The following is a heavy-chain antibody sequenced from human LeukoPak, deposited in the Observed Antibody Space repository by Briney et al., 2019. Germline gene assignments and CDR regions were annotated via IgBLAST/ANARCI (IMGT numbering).Heavy chain of an antibody. CDR3: ARGLGSRGWYVY. J-gene: IGHJ4*02. CDR1: GGSLSSFY. D-gene: IGHD6-19*01. Sequence: SETLSLTCAVSGGSLSSFYWSWIRQPPGKGLEWIGYIYYNGSTNYNPSLKSRVTISIDTSKNQFSLKLSSVTAADTAVYYCARGLGSRGWYVYWGQGTLVTVSS. CDR2: IYYNGST. V-gene: IGHV4-59*01.